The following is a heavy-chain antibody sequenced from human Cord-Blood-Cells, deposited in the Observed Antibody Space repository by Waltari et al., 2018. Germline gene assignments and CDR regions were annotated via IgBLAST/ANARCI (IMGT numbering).Heavy chain of an antibody. CDR1: GYSISIGYY. CDR3: ARVLGAAAAGTHDAFDI. D-gene: IGHD6-13*01. V-gene: IGHV4-38-2*02. J-gene: IGHJ3*02. CDR2: IYHSGST. Sequence: QVQLQESGPGLVKPSETLSLTCTVSGYSISIGYYWGWIRQPPGKGLEWIGSIYHSGSTYYNPSLKSRVTISVDTSKNQFSLKLSSVTAADTAVYYCARVLGAAAAGTHDAFDIWGQGTMVTVSS.